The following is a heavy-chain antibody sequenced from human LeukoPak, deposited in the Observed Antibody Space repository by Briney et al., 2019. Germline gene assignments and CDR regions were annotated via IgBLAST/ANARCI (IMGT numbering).Heavy chain of an antibody. CDR1: GGXISSYY. CDR3: ARGFELITFGGAIGKLNWFDS. D-gene: IGHD3-16*02. V-gene: IGHV4-34*01. Sequence: SETLSLTCTVSGGXISSYYCSWIRQPPGKGLEWIGEINHSGSTNYNPSLKSRVTISVDTSKNQFSLKLSSVTAADTAVYYCARGFELITFGGAIGKLNWFDSWGQGTLVTVSS. CDR2: INHSGST. J-gene: IGHJ5*01.